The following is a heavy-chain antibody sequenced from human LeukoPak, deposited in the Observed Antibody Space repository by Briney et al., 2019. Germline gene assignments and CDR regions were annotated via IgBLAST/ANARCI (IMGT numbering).Heavy chain of an antibody. CDR1: GASITRRY. D-gene: IGHD3-3*02. CDR2: INYSGNT. J-gene: IGHJ4*02. V-gene: IGHV4-59*11. CDR3: GRGGGGIYLEYSFDY. Sequence: SETLSLTCTVSGASITRRYWSRIRQPPGKGLEWIGYINYSGNTNYNPSLKSRVTISVDTSKNQFSLKLSSVTAADTAVYYCGRGGGGIYLEYSFDYWGQGTLVTVSS.